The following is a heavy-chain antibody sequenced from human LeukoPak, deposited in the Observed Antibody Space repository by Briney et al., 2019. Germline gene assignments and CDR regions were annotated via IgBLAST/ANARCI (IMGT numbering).Heavy chain of an antibody. Sequence: ASVKVSCKASGYTFTGHYMHWVRQAPGQGPEWMGWINPDSGATNYAQKFQGRVTMTRDTSINTADMELRSLRSDDTAVYYCARANWGSFRWFDPWGQGTLVTVSP. CDR2: INPDSGAT. V-gene: IGHV1-2*02. D-gene: IGHD7-27*01. CDR1: GYTFTGHY. CDR3: ARANWGSFRWFDP. J-gene: IGHJ5*02.